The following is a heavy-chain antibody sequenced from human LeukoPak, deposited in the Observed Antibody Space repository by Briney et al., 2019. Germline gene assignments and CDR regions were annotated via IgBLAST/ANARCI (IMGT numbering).Heavy chain of an antibody. V-gene: IGHV4-4*07. CDR3: APRGDIEHSYGYGKWFDP. D-gene: IGHD5-18*01. CDR2: IYTSGST. J-gene: IGHJ5*02. Sequence: SETLSLTCTVSGGSISSYYWSWIRQSAGKGLEWIGRIYTSGSTDCNPSLKSRVTISVDTSKNQFSLRLSSVTAADTAMYYCAPRGDIEHSYGYGKWFDPWGQGTRVTVSS. CDR1: GGSISSYY.